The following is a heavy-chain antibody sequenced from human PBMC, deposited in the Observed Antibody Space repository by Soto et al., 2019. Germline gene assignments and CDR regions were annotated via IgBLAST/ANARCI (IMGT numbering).Heavy chain of an antibody. J-gene: IGHJ3*01. Sequence: EVQLVESGGGLVQPGGSLRLSCAASGFTFSSYDMHWVRQATGKGLEWVSAIGTAGDTYYPGSVKGRFTISRENAKNSLYLQMNSLGAGDTAVYYCARGPTEYCSGGSCYRDGGFDLWGQGTMVTVSS. CDR1: GFTFSSYD. CDR2: IGTAGDT. CDR3: ARGPTEYCSGGSCYRDGGFDL. V-gene: IGHV3-13*01. D-gene: IGHD2-15*01.